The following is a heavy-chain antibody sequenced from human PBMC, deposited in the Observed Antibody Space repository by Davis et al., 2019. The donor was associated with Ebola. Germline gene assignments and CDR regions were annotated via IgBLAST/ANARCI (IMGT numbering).Heavy chain of an antibody. D-gene: IGHD5-24*01. CDR3: ARGGSRATYYYYYGMDV. CDR1: GFTLRSNY. Sequence: GGSLRLSCAASGFTLRSNYMSWVRQAPGKGLEWVSVIYSGGSTYHADSVKGRFTISRDNAKNTLYLQMNSLRAEDTAVYYCARGGSRATYYYYYGMDVWGKGTTVTVSS. V-gene: IGHV3-53*01. CDR2: IYSGGST. J-gene: IGHJ6*04.